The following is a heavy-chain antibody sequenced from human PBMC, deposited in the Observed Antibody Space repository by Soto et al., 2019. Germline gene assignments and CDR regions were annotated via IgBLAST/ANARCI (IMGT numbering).Heavy chain of an antibody. J-gene: IGHJ6*02. Sequence: QVQLVESGGGVVQPGRSLRLSCAASGFTFSSYAMHWVRQAPGKGLEWVAVISYDGSNKYYADSVKGRFTISRDNSKNTLYLQMNSLRAEDTAVYYCARLGYCSGGSCYEGYYYYGMDVWGQGTTVTVSS. CDR1: GFTFSSYA. V-gene: IGHV3-30-3*01. CDR3: ARLGYCSGGSCYEGYYYYGMDV. CDR2: ISYDGSNK. D-gene: IGHD2-15*01.